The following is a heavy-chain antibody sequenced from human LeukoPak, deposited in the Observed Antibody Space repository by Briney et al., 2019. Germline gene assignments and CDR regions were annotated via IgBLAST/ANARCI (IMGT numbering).Heavy chain of an antibody. J-gene: IGHJ4*02. V-gene: IGHV3-23*01. D-gene: IGHD5-12*01. CDR3: APEADIVATIRSAGDGY. CDR1: GFPLCSYA. CDR2: ISGGGST. Sequence: PGGALRLSCAASGFPLCSYALSGVRPAPGEGLGGGSAISGGGSTYYADSVKGRFTISRDNSKNTLYLQMNSLRAEDTAVYYCAPEADIVATIRSAGDGYWGQGTLVTVSS.